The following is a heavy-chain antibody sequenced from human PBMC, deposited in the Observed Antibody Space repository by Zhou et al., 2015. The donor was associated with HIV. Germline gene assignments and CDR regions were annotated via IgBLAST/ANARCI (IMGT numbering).Heavy chain of an antibody. CDR1: GYTLSDLS. CDR2: FHPEDGAT. CDR3: ATGSVFPDVFYFDY. J-gene: IGHJ4*02. D-gene: IGHD3-16*01. V-gene: IGHV1-24*01. Sequence: QVHLVQSGAEVKKPGASVKVSCKVSGYTLSDLSMHWVRQAPGKGLEWMGGFHPEDGATIYAQKFQGRVTMTEDTSTNTAYMELSSLRSEDTAVYYCATGSVFPDVFYFDYWGRGNPRSPSPQ.